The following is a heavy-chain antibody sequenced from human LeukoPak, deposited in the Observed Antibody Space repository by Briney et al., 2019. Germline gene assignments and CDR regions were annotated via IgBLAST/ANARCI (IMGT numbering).Heavy chain of an antibody. D-gene: IGHD3-22*01. CDR3: ARGNKGPQTYYYDSSGYSRFDY. Sequence: PSDTLSLTCTVSGYSISNGYYWGWIRQPPGKGLEWIGEINHSGNTNYNPSLKSRVTISVDTSKNQFYLKLSSVTAADTAVYYCARGNKGPQTYYYDSSGYSRFDYWGQGTLVTVSS. V-gene: IGHV4-38-2*02. CDR2: INHSGNT. J-gene: IGHJ4*02. CDR1: GYSISNGYY.